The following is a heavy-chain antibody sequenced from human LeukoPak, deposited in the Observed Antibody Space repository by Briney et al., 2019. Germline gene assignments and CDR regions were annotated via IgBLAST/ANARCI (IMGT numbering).Heavy chain of an antibody. D-gene: IGHD2-15*01. Sequence: PGGSLRLSCAASGFTFSSYWMSWVRQAPGKGLEWVANIKQDGSEKYYVDSVKGRFTISRDNAKNSLYLQMNSLRAEDTAVYYCARALGPHCSGGSCIGAYFDYWGQGTLVTVSS. J-gene: IGHJ4*02. CDR1: GFTFSSYW. CDR3: ARALGPHCSGGSCIGAYFDY. V-gene: IGHV3-7*03. CDR2: IKQDGSEK.